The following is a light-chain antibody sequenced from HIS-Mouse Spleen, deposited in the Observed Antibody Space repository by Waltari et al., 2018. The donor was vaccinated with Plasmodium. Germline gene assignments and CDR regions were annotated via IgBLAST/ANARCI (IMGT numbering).Light chain of an antibody. CDR3: QVWDSSTVV. J-gene: IGLJ2*01. V-gene: IGLV3-9*01. CDR1: NIGSKN. CDR2: RDS. Sequence: SYELTQPLSVSVALGQTARITCGGNNIGSKNVNWYQQKPGQAPVLVIYRDSNRPPGIPERFSGSNSGNTATLTISRAQAGDEADYSCQVWDSSTVVFGGGTKLTVL.